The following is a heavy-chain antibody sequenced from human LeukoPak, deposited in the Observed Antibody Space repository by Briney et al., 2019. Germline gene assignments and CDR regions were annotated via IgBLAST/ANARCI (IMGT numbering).Heavy chain of an antibody. Sequence: SETLSLTCTVSGDSISSGGYYWTWIRQHPGKGLEWIGYIYYSGRTYYNPSLKDRLTISVDMSENQFSLKLSSVTAADTAVYYCARDFSTTGHSGYYFDNWGQGTLVTVSS. CDR2: IYYSGRT. V-gene: IGHV4-31*03. CDR3: ARDFSTTGHSGYYFDN. D-gene: IGHD2/OR15-2a*01. CDR1: GDSISSGGYY. J-gene: IGHJ4*02.